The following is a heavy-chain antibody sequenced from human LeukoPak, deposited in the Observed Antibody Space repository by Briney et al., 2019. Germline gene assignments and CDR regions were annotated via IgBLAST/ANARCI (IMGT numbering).Heavy chain of an antibody. Sequence: SETLSLTCTVSGYSIGSAYYWGWIRQPPGKGLEWIGSIYHSGTLYYNPSLKGRVTISVDTSKNQFSLKLSSVTAADTAVYYCARGPVSSGYYHFDYWGQGALVTVSS. D-gene: IGHD3-22*01. CDR3: ARGPVSSGYYHFDY. CDR1: GYSIGSAYY. J-gene: IGHJ4*02. V-gene: IGHV4-38-2*02. CDR2: IYHSGTL.